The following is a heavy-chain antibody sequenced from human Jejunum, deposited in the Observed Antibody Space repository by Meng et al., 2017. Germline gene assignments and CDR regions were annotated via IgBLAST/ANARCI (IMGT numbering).Heavy chain of an antibody. CDR1: DYRFPSYV. V-gene: IGHV1-3*05. CDR2: MDAGSGNT. CDR3: AREGSGSGWSYYFDY. D-gene: IGHD6-19*01. Sequence: QVQVAEQGAGEKTVGASGKFSSKTHDYRFPSYVIHWVREAPWQRLEWMGWMDAGSGNTRYSQNFQGRLTLTRDTSASTAYMELSSLRSEDTALYFCAREGSGSGWSYYFDYWGQGTLVTVSS. J-gene: IGHJ4*02.